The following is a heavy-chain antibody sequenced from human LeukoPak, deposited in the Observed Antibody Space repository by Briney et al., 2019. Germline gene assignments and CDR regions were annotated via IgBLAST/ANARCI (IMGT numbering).Heavy chain of an antibody. CDR3: ARGHSPVTTKVSYFQH. D-gene: IGHD4-17*01. CDR1: GGSFSGYY. J-gene: IGHJ1*01. CDR2: INHSGST. V-gene: IGHV4-34*01. Sequence: PSETLSLTCAVYGGSFSGYYWSWIRQPPGKGLEWIGEINHSGSTNYNPSLKSRVTILVDTSKNQFSLKLSSVTAADAAVYYCARGHSPVTTKVSYFQHWGQGTLVTVSS.